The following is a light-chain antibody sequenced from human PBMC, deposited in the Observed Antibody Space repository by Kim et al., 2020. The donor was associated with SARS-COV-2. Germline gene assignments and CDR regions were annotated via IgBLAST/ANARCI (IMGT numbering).Light chain of an antibody. CDR1: SNKCGNQV. J-gene: IGLJ3*02. CDR3: SAWDNNLSAWL. Sequence: QTAPLTCPGNSNKCGNQVAVWLQQHQGHPPKLLSYGDNNRPSGISQRFSASRSGNTASLTITGLQPEDDADYYCSAWDNNLSAWLFGGGTQLTVL. CDR2: GDN. V-gene: IGLV10-54*04.